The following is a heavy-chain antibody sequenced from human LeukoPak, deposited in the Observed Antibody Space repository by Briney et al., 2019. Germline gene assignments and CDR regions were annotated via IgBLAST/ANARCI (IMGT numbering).Heavy chain of an antibody. CDR2: ISFHNGDT. D-gene: IGHD3-16*02. Sequence: GASVKVSCKASGYTFTNYGISWVRQAPGPGLEWMGWISFHNGDTNYAQKFQGRVTMTRDTSTSTVYMELSSLRSEDTAVYYCAILRDVIQFDYWGQGTLVTVSS. CDR1: GYTFTNYG. CDR3: AILRDVIQFDY. V-gene: IGHV1-18*04. J-gene: IGHJ4*02.